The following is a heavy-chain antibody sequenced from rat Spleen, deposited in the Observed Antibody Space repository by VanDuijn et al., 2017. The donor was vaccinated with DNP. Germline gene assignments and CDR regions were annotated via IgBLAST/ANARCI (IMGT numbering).Heavy chain of an antibody. Sequence: EVQLVETGGGLVQPGRSLQLSCVASGFTFSTYWMYWIRQAPGKGLEWVASINIDGGITYYPDSVKGRFTISRDNAKSTLYLQMNSLRSEDMATYYCVRWNSGHFDYWGQGVMVTVSS. CDR1: GFTFSTYW. CDR2: INIDGGIT. CDR3: VRWNSGHFDY. D-gene: IGHD4-3*01. V-gene: IGHV5-58*01. J-gene: IGHJ2*01.